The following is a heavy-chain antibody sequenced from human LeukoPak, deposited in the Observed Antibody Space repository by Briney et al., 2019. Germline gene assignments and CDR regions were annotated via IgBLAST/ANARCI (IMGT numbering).Heavy chain of an antibody. V-gene: IGHV1-18*01. CDR1: GYTFTSYG. D-gene: IGHD1-26*01. CDR2: INGYNANT. Sequence: ASVKVSCKASGYTFTSYGITWVRQAPGQGLEWMGLINGYNANTNYAQKLQGRVTMTTDTSTSTAYMELRSLRLDDTAVYYCARYSGSYNWYFDLWGRGTLVTVSS. J-gene: IGHJ2*01. CDR3: ARYSGSYNWYFDL.